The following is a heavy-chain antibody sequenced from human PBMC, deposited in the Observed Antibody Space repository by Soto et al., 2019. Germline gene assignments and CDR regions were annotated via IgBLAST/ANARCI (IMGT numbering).Heavy chain of an antibody. Sequence: SETLSLTCTVSGGFMTNYYWNWIRQTPGKAPEWIAYIYYNGITNYNPSLKSRVTISVDTPKNQFSLKLNSVTAADTAMYYCARGREGYYFYDYWGQRALVTVSS. J-gene: IGHJ4*02. CDR1: GGFMTNYY. D-gene: IGHD1-26*01. CDR2: IYYNGIT. V-gene: IGHV4-59*01. CDR3: ARGREGYYFYDY.